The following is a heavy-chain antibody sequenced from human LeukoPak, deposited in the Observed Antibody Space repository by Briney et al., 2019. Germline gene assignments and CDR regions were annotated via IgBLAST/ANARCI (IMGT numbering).Heavy chain of an antibody. V-gene: IGHV3-33*01. CDR2: VWYDGSNE. J-gene: IGHJ4*01. CDR3: ARDRGTTSVDY. CDR1: GXTFSSYG. D-gene: IGHD2-2*01. Sequence: GGSLRLSCAASGXTFSSYGMHWVRQAPGKGLDWVAVVWYDGSNEYYADSVKGRFTISRDNSKNTLFLQMNSLRAEDTAVYYCARDRGTTSVDYWGHGTLVTVSS.